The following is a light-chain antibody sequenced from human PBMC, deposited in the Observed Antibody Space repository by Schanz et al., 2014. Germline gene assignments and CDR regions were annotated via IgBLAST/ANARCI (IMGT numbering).Light chain of an antibody. CDR3: CSYAGSTNLR. J-gene: IGLJ3*02. CDR1: SSNIVDNI. V-gene: IGLV1-44*01. Sequence: QSVLTQPPTASGTPGQRVTISCSRSSSNIVDNIVNWYQQLPGMAPKLLIYSNKQRPSGVPDRFSASKSGTSASLAISGLQSEDEADYYCCSYAGSTNLRFGGGTKLTVL. CDR2: SNK.